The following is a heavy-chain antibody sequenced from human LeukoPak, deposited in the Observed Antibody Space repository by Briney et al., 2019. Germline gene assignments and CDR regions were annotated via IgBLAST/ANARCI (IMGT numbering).Heavy chain of an antibody. Sequence: ASVTVSCKTSGYTFTGYYIHWVRQAPGQGLEWMGWINPNSGGTNYAQNFQGRVTMTRDTSISTAYMELSRLRSDDTAVYYCVRDDVSPWGQGTLVTVSS. J-gene: IGHJ5*02. CDR1: GYTFTGYY. V-gene: IGHV1-2*02. CDR2: INPNSGGT. CDR3: VRDDVSP.